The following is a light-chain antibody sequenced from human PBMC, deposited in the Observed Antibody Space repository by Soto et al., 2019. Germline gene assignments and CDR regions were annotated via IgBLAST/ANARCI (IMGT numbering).Light chain of an antibody. V-gene: IGKV3-20*01. J-gene: IGKJ1*01. CDR2: AAS. CDR1: HSFGSS. Sequence: EIVLTQSPATLSLSPGERATLSCSSSHSFGSSLAWYQQKLGQAPRLLIYAASDRATGIPDRFSGSGSGADFTLSISRLEPEDFAVYYCQQYGSSPPRTFGQGTKVDIK. CDR3: QQYGSSPPRT.